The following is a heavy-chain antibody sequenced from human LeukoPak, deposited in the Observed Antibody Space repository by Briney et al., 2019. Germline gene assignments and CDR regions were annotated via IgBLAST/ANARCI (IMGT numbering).Heavy chain of an antibody. CDR3: AKQVGYCSGGSCYFDC. V-gene: IGHV3-23*01. J-gene: IGHJ4*02. Sequence: GGSLRLSCAASGFTFSSYAMSWVRQAPGKGLEWVSAINTAGDDTYYADSVKGRFTISRDNSKNTLYLQMSSLRAEDTAVYYCAKQVGYCSGGSCYFDCWGQGTLVTVSS. CDR1: GFTFSSYA. D-gene: IGHD2-15*01. CDR2: INTAGDDT.